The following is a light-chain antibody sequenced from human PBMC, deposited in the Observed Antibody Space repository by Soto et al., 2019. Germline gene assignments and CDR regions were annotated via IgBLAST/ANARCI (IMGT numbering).Light chain of an antibody. Sequence: DIVMTQSPLSLPVTPGEPASISCRSSQSLLFSNGDNYLDWYLQKPGQSPQLLISVGSDRASGVPDRFSRSGSGIDLTLKISRREPEYVVVYYCRQSLQIPWTFGRGTDVDLK. CDR2: VGS. J-gene: IGKJ1*01. CDR1: QSLLFSNGDNY. CDR3: RQSLQIPWT. V-gene: IGKV2-28*01.